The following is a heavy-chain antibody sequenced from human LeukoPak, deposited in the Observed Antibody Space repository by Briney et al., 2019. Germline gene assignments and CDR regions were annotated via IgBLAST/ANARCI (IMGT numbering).Heavy chain of an antibody. J-gene: IGHJ4*02. Sequence: ALVKVSCKASGGTFSSYAISWVRQAPGQGLEWMGGIIPIFGTANYAQKFQGRVTITADESTSTAYMELSSLRSEDTAVYYCASHDYSNFGSYDYWGQGTLVTVSS. CDR2: IIPIFGTA. CDR1: GGTFSSYA. CDR3: ASHDYSNFGSYDY. V-gene: IGHV1-69*01. D-gene: IGHD4-11*01.